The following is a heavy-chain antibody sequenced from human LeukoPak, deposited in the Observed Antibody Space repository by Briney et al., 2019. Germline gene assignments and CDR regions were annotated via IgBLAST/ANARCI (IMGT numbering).Heavy chain of an antibody. CDR1: GYTFTGYY. CDR3: ARYGSGSSEPIDY. J-gene: IGHJ4*02. V-gene: IGHV1-2*02. Sequence: ASVKVSCKASGYTFTGYYMHWVRQAPGQGLEWMGWINPNSGGTNYAQKFQGRVTMTRDTSISTAYMELCRLRSDDTAVYYCARYGSGSSEPIDYWGQGTLVTVSS. CDR2: INPNSGGT. D-gene: IGHD3-10*01.